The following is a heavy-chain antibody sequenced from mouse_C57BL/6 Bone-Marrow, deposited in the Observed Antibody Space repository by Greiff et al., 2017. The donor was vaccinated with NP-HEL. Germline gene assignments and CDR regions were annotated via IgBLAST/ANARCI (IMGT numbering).Heavy chain of an antibody. D-gene: IGHD3-2*02. CDR2: IHPNSGST. V-gene: IGHV1-64*01. CDR3: AREERGGQLTY. CDR1: GYTFTSYW. J-gene: IGHJ3*01. Sequence: QVQLQQPGAELVKPGASVKLSCKASGYTFTSYWMHWVKQRPGQGLEWIGMIHPNSGSTNYNEKFKSKATLTVDKSSSTAYMQLSSLTSEDSAVYYCAREERGGQLTYWGQGTLVTVSA.